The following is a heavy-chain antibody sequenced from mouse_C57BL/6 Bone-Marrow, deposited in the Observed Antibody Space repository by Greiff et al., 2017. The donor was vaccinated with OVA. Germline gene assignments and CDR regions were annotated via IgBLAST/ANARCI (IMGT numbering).Heavy chain of an antibody. D-gene: IGHD1-1*01. V-gene: IGHV5-2*01. J-gene: IGHJ4*01. CDR1: EYEFPSHD. Sequence: EVKLMESGGGLVQPGESLKLSCESNEYEFPSHDMSWVRKTPEKRLELVAAINSDGGSTYYPDTMERRFIISRDNTKKTLYLQMSSLRSEDTALYYCARHGGDYYGSDAMDYWGQGTSVTVSS. CDR2: INSDGGST. CDR3: ARHGGDYYGSDAMDY.